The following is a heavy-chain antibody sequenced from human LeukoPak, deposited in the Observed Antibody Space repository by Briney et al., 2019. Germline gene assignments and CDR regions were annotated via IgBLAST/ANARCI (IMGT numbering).Heavy chain of an antibody. CDR3: ALITFGGVIVKDY. Sequence: ASVKVSCKVSGYTLTELSMHWVRQAPGKGLEWMGGFDPEDGETIYAQKFQGRVTMTEDTSTDTAYMELSSLRSDDTAVYYCALITFGGVIVKDYWGQGTLVTVSS. J-gene: IGHJ4*02. CDR1: GYTLTELS. V-gene: IGHV1-24*01. CDR2: FDPEDGET. D-gene: IGHD3-16*02.